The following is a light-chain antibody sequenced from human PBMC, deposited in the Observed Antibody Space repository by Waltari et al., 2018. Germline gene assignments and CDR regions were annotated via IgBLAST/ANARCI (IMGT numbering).Light chain of an antibody. J-gene: IGLJ1*01. CDR2: EGN. Sequence: QSALTQPASVSGSPGQAITLSCTGTGRHVGDYKFVSWSQQHPDKVPQLQIYEGNKRPSGFSDRFSGSYSANTASLTISGLQAEDEADYYCCSYAGSNTLLYVFGTGTKVTVL. CDR1: GRHVGDYKF. V-gene: IGLV2-23*01. CDR3: CSYAGSNTLLYV.